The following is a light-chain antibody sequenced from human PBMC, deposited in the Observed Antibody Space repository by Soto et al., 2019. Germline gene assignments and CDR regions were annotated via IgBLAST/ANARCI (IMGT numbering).Light chain of an antibody. CDR1: QSLTNY. CDR2: GAS. Sequence: EIVLTQSPGTLSLSPGEGATLSCGASQSLTNYLAWYQHKPGQAPRLLIYGASSRATGIPDRFSGGGSGTDFTLTISRLEPEDFAVYYCQQYGSTPRSFGQGTKVEMK. J-gene: IGKJ1*01. V-gene: IGKV3-20*01. CDR3: QQYGSTPRS.